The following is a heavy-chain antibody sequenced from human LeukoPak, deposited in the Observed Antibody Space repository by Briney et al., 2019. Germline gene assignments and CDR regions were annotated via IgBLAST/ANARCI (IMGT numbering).Heavy chain of an antibody. CDR1: GGTFISYA. J-gene: IGHJ4*02. Sequence: ASVKVSCKASGGTFISYAISWVRQAPGQGLEWMGGIIPIFGTANYAQKFQGRVTITADESTSTAYMELSSLRSEDTAVYYCARAPPSYYDSSGYHDYWGQGTLVTVSS. V-gene: IGHV1-69*13. CDR3: ARAPPSYYDSSGYHDY. CDR2: IIPIFGTA. D-gene: IGHD3-22*01.